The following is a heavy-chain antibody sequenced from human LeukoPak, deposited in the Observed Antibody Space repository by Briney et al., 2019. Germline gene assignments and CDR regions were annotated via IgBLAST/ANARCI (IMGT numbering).Heavy chain of an antibody. J-gene: IGHJ6*02. CDR3: ARAGATPYYGMDV. CDR2: IYYSGST. CDR1: GGSISSGDYY. Sequence: SQTLSLTCTVSGGSISSGDYYWSWIRQPPGKGLEWIGYIYYSGSTYYNPSLKSRVTISVHTSKNQFSLKLSSVTAADTAVYYCARAGATPYYGMDVWGQGTTVTVSS. D-gene: IGHD2-8*02. V-gene: IGHV4-30-4*01.